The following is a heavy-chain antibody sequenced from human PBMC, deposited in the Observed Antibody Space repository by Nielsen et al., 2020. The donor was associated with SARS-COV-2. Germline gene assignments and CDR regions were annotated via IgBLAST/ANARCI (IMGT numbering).Heavy chain of an antibody. V-gene: IGHV3-43*01. CDR3: ASGYCSGGSCYSRLLDY. D-gene: IGHD2-15*01. Sequence: GESLKISCAASGFTFDDYTMRWVRQAPGKGLEWVSLISWDGGSTYYADSVKGRFTISRDNSKNTLYLQMNSLRAEDTAVYYCASGYCSGGSCYSRLLDYWGQGTLVTVSS. CDR2: ISWDGGST. CDR1: GFTFDDYT. J-gene: IGHJ4*02.